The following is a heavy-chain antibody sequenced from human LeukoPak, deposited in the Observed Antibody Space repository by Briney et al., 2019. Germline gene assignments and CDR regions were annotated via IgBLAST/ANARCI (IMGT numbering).Heavy chain of an antibody. D-gene: IGHD1-7*01. CDR2: ISSSSTYI. V-gene: IGHV3-21*01. Sequence: GGSLRLFCAASGFTFSSHTMNWVRQAPGKGLEWVSSISSSSTYIYYADSLKGRFTISRDNAQNSLYLQMNSLRAEDTAVYYCARVAKGTDYYFDYWGQGTLVTVSS. CDR1: GFTFSSHT. J-gene: IGHJ4*02. CDR3: ARVAKGTDYYFDY.